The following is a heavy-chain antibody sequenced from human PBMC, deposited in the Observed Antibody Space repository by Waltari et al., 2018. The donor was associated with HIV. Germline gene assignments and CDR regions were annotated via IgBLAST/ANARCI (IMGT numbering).Heavy chain of an antibody. J-gene: IGHJ3*02. V-gene: IGHV4-39*01. CDR2: IYYSGST. CDR1: GGSISSSRYY. D-gene: IGHD1-26*01. Sequence: QLQLQESGPGLVKPSETLSLTCTVTGGSISSSRYYWGWISQPPGKGLEWIGSIYYSGSTYYNPSLKSRVTISVDTSKNQFSLKLSSVTAADTAVYYCARGGEGGSYFSGAFDIWGQGTMVTVSS. CDR3: ARGGEGGSYFSGAFDI.